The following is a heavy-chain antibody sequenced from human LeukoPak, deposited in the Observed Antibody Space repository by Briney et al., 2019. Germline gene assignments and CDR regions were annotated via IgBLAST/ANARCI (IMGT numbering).Heavy chain of an antibody. J-gene: IGHJ3*02. Sequence: SEALSLTCTVSGGSISSSSYYWGWIRQPPGKGLEWIGSIYYSGSTYYNPSLKSRVTISVDTSKNQFSLKLSSVTAADTAVYYCARRWYSSSSAFDIWGQGTMVTVSS. D-gene: IGHD6-6*01. V-gene: IGHV4-39*01. CDR3: ARRWYSSSSAFDI. CDR2: IYYSGST. CDR1: GGSISSSSYY.